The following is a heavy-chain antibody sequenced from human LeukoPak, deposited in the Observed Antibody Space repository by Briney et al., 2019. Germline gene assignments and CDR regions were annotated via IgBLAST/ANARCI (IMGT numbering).Heavy chain of an antibody. CDR2: ISYDGSNK. CDR3: ARELGIQHSAAYYYYGMDV. V-gene: IGHV3-30*04. Sequence: QSGGSLRLSCAASGFTFSSYAMHWVRQAPGKGLEWVAVISYDGSNKYYADSVKGRFTISRDNSKNTLYLQMDSLRAEDTAVYYCARELGIQHSAAYYYYGMDVWGQGTTVTVSS. D-gene: IGHD5-18*01. J-gene: IGHJ6*02. CDR1: GFTFSSYA.